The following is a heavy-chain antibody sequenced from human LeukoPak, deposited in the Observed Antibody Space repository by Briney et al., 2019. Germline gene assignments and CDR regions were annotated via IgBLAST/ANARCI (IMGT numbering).Heavy chain of an antibody. Sequence: GGSLRLSCAASGFTFSSYAMSWGRQALGKGLEWVSAISGSGGSTYYADSVKGRFTISRDNSKNTLYLQMNSLTAEDTAVYYCAKWGFYSSSWYGEDYFDYWGQGTLVTVSS. V-gene: IGHV3-23*01. CDR1: GFTFSSYA. D-gene: IGHD6-13*01. CDR3: AKWGFYSSSWYGEDYFDY. CDR2: ISGSGGST. J-gene: IGHJ4*02.